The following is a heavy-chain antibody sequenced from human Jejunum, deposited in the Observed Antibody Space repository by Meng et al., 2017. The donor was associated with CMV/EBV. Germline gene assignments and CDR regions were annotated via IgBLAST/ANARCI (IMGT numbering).Heavy chain of an antibody. V-gene: IGHV1-2*02. CDR1: GSPFTVSF. CDR2: VKPSSGDT. CDR3: ARTFRRSSAEVDP. D-gene: IGHD1-14*01. J-gene: IGHJ5*02. Sequence: SGSPFTVSFLPWVRQAPGQGLEWMGWVKPSSGDTNYAQKFQGRVTMTRAMSINTAYMELTRLTSDDTAVYYCARTFRRSSAEVDPWGQGTLVTVSS.